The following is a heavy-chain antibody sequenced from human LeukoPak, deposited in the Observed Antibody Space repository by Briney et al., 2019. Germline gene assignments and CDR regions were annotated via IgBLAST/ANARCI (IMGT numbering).Heavy chain of an antibody. CDR3: ARAEPAYCSRGSCSPWIDAFDV. Sequence: TLSLTCTVSGGSITSGGYYWSWIRQHPVKGLEWIGYISYSGSTFYSPSLKSRVDISLDTSKNHFSLRLNSVTAADTAVYYCARAEPAYCSRGSCSPWIDAFDVWGQGTMVTVSS. D-gene: IGHD2-15*01. V-gene: IGHV4-31*03. CDR1: GGSITSGGYY. J-gene: IGHJ3*01. CDR2: ISYSGST.